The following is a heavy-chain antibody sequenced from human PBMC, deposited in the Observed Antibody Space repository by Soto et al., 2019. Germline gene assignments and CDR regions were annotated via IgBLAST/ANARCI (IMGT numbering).Heavy chain of an antibody. J-gene: IGHJ4*02. CDR1: GFTFRNNV. CDR2: ITGSGRDT. CDR3: AKNGLDNSPSAIDS. Sequence: WSLRLSCAASGFTFRNNVLSWVRQAPGKGLDWVSGITGSGRDTYYADSVKGRFTISRDNSKNMVFLQMNSLGAEDTALYYCAKNGLDNSPSAIDSWGPGTLVTVSS. V-gene: IGHV3-23*01. D-gene: IGHD2-8*01.